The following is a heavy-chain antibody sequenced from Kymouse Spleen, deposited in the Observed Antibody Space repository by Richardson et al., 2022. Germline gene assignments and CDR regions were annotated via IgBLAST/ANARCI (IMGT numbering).Heavy chain of an antibody. J-gene: IGHJ6*02. CDR1: GFTFSSYS. CDR2: ISSSSSYI. V-gene: IGHV3-21*03. Sequence: EVQLVESGGGLVKPGGSLRLSCAASGFTFSSYSMNWVRQAPGKGLEWVSSISSSSSYIYYADSVKGRFTISRDNAKNSLYLQMNSLRAEDTAVYYCARDQSITIFGVALYGMDVWGQGTTVTVSS. D-gene: IGHD3-3*01. CDR3: ARDQSITIFGVALYGMDV.